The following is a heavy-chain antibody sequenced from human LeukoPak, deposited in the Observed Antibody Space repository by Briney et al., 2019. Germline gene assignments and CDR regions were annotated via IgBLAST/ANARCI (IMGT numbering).Heavy chain of an antibody. J-gene: IGHJ4*02. CDR1: GFTFSSYG. V-gene: IGHV3-23*01. Sequence: GGSLRLSCAASGFTFSSYGMSWVRQAPGKGLEWVSAISGSSGSTYYADSVKGRFTISRDNSKNTLYLQMNSLRAEDTAVYYCAKYYYGSGSYYDKWSAIFDYWGQGTLVTVSS. CDR3: AKYYYGSGSYYDKWSAIFDY. CDR2: ISGSSGST. D-gene: IGHD3-10*01.